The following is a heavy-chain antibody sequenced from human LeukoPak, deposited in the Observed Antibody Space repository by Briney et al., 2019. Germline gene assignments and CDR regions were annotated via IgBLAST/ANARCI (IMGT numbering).Heavy chain of an antibody. D-gene: IGHD3-10*01. CDR1: GGSISGYY. CDR3: ARRGGPGYGSGSYSVFDY. J-gene: IGHJ4*02. CDR2: IYYSGST. Sequence: SGTLSLTCAVSGGSISGYYWSWIRQPPGKGLEWIGSIYYSGSTYYNPSLKSRVTISVDTSKNQFSLKLSSVTAADTAVYYCARRGGPGYGSGSYSVFDYWGQGTLVTVSS. V-gene: IGHV4-59*05.